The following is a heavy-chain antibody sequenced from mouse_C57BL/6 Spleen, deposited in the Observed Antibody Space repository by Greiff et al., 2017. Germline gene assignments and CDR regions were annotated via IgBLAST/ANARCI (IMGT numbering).Heavy chain of an antibody. D-gene: IGHD2-2*01. V-gene: IGHV1-26*01. J-gene: IGHJ2*01. Sequence: EVQLQQSGPELVKPGASVKISCKASGYTFTDYYMNWVKQSHGKSLEWIGDINPNNGGTSYNQKFKGKATLTVDKSSSTAYMELLSLTSEDSAVYYCAVYGYDVPFDYWGQGTTLTVSS. CDR2: INPNNGGT. CDR3: AVYGYDVPFDY. CDR1: GYTFTDYY.